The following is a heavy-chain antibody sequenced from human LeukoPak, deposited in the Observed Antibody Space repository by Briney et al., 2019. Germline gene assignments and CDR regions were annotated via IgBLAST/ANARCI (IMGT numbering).Heavy chain of an antibody. J-gene: IGHJ1*01. CDR3: AHHRGSLDSDTEYFQH. Sequence: GGSLRLSCAASGFTFASYAMSWVRQAPGKGLEWVSAISGSGGSTYYADSVKGRFTISRDNSKSTLYLQMNSLSAEDMAVYYCAHHRGSLDSDTEYFQHWGQGTMVTVSS. CDR2: ISGSGGST. V-gene: IGHV3-23*01. CDR1: GFTFASYA. D-gene: IGHD3-22*01.